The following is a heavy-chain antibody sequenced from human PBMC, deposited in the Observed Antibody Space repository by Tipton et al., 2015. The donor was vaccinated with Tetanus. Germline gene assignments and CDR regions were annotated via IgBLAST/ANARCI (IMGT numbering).Heavy chain of an antibody. J-gene: IGHJ4*02. D-gene: IGHD3-10*01. V-gene: IGHV4-39*01. Sequence: GASLSSSRYYWGWIRQPPGKGLDWIGSIYYTGGVHYNPSLKSRVTMSVDTSKNQFSLRLRSVTAADTAVFYCAGLYYYDSASYPLYWGQGTLVTVSS. CDR3: AGLYYYDSASYPLY. CDR2: IYYTGGV. CDR1: GASLSSSRYY.